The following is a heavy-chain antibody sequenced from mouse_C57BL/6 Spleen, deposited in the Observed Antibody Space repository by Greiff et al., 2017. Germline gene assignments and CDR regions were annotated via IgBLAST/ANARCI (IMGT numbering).Heavy chain of an antibody. CDR1: GYSFTSYY. CDR2: IYPGSGNT. Sequence: VKLMESGPELVKPGASVKISCKASGYSFTSYYIHWVKQRPGQGLAWIGWIYPGSGNTKYNEKFKGKATLTADTSSSTAYMQLSSLTSEDSAVYYCARGDGYPFDYWGQGTTLTVSS. J-gene: IGHJ2*01. CDR3: ARGDGYPFDY. D-gene: IGHD2-3*01. V-gene: IGHV1-66*01.